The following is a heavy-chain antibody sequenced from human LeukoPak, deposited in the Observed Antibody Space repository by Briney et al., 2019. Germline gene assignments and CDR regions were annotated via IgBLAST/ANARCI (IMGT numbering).Heavy chain of an antibody. CDR1: GGSISSYY. J-gene: IGHJ6*03. D-gene: IGHD3-22*01. CDR3: ARHPDYYDSSGYYYYYYMDV. CDR2: IYYSGST. V-gene: IGHV4-59*08. Sequence: PSETLSLTCTVSGGSISSYYWSWIRQPPGKGLEWIGYIYYSGSTNYNPSLKSRVTISVDTSKNQFSLKLSSVTAADTAAYYCARHPDYYDSSGYYYYYYMDVWGKGTTVTISS.